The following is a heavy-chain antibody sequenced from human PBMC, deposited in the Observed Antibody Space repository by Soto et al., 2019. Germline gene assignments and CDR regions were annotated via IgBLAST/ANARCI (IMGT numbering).Heavy chain of an antibody. CDR2: IKSKTDGGTK. CDR3: TTGSYCGGDCYTTGAFDI. V-gene: IGHV3-15*07. CDR1: GFTFSNAW. D-gene: IGHD2-21*02. J-gene: IGHJ3*02. Sequence: GGSLRLSCAASGFTFSNAWMNWVRQAPGKGLEWVGRIKSKTDGGTKDYGGTVKGRFTISSDNSKNTLYLQMNSLKTEDTAVYYCTTGSYCGGDCYTTGAFDIWGQGTMVTVSS.